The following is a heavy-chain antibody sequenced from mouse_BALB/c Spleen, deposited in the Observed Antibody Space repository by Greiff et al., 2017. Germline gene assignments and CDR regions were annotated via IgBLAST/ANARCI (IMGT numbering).Heavy chain of an antibody. D-gene: IGHD2-14*01. V-gene: IGHV1-7*01. Sequence: QVQLQQSGAELAKPGASVKMSCKASGYTFTSYWMHWVKQRPGRGLEWIGYINPSTGYTEYNQKFKDKATLTADESSSTAYMQLSSLTSEDSAVYYCARRWNCYGYDPCFDYWGQGTTLTVSS. CDR1: GYTFTSYW. CDR3: ARRWNCYGYDPCFDY. J-gene: IGHJ2*01. CDR2: INPSTGYT.